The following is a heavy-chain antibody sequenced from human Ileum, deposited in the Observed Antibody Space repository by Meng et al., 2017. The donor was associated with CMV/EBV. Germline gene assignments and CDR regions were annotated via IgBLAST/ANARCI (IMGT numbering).Heavy chain of an antibody. V-gene: IGHV1-2*02. D-gene: IGHD3-10*02. CDR1: GYTFIHYY. CDR2: LNPNSGGT. CDR3: VRVVPAVQDGDY. J-gene: IGHJ4*02. Sequence: APVKVSRKASGYTFIHYYIHWVRQAPGQGLEWMGWLNPNSGGTQYAPSFQGRVTVTRYTSLSTAYMELSSSKSDDTAVYYCVRVVPAVQDGDYWGQGTLVTVSS.